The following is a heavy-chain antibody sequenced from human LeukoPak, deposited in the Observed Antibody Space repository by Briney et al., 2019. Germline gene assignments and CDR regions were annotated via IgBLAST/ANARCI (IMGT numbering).Heavy chain of an antibody. CDR3: ARSHSSSRRAPFGY. Sequence: ASVKVSCPASGYTFSNYGIIWVRQASGKGLEWMGWINPYNGNTNFGQKVQGRVTMTTDTTTRTVYMELRNLRYDDTAVYYCARSHSSSRRAPFGYWGQGTLVTVSS. CDR1: GYTFSNYG. V-gene: IGHV1-18*04. J-gene: IGHJ4*02. CDR2: INPYNGNT. D-gene: IGHD6-6*01.